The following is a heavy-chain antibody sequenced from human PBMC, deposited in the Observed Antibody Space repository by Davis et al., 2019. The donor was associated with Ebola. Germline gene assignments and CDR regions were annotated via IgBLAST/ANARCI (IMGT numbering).Heavy chain of an antibody. D-gene: IGHD3-10*01. CDR3: AYFGAYSI. CDR2: ISGSGGST. J-gene: IGHJ3*02. Sequence: PGGSLRLSCAASGFTFSSYTLHWVRQAPGKGLEWVSAISGSGGSTYYADSVKGRFTISRDNSKNTLYLQMNSLRAEDTAVYYCAYFGAYSIWGQGTMVTVSS. V-gene: IGHV3-23*01. CDR1: GFTFSSYT.